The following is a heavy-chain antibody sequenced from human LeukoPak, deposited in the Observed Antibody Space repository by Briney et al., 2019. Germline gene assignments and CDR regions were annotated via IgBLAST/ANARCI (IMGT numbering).Heavy chain of an antibody. CDR3: VTKASVSGVKRY. Sequence: GGSLRLSCAASGLPFESYSVTWVRQAPGKGLEWVSTISRTSNYIYTADSLKGRFTTSRDNAEKSLFLQMTNVKDDDTAVYYCVTKASVSGVKRYWGQGTLVTVSS. D-gene: IGHD3-10*01. V-gene: IGHV3-21*01. CDR1: GLPFESYS. J-gene: IGHJ4*02. CDR2: ISRTSNYI.